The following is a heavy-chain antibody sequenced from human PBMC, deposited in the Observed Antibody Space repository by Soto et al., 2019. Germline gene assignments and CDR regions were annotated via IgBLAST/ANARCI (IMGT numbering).Heavy chain of an antibody. CDR3: AREVKGVTSFDY. Sequence: QVRLIQSGPEMMQPGASVRVSCTASGFTALSYAFHWVRQAPGQGPEWLGWLNGGVDGTRYSQRLQVRVTISRDTSTNTVYLEVKSLTSEDTAVYYCAREVKGVTSFDYWGQGTLVTVSS. CDR2: LNGGVDGT. D-gene: IGHD3-10*01. V-gene: IGHV1-3*01. CDR1: GFTALSYA. J-gene: IGHJ4*02.